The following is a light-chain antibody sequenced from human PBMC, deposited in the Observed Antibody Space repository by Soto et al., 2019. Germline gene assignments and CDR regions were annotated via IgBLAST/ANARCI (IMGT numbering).Light chain of an antibody. V-gene: IGKV3-15*01. Sequence: EVVMTQSPATLSVSPGERATLSCWASPSVRSDLAWYLQKPGQTPRLLISGAATRAPGIPARFSGSGSGTEVTLTISSLQSEDFAVYYGQQYNNWPPLTFGQGTRLEI. J-gene: IGKJ5*01. CDR1: PSVRSD. CDR3: QQYNNWPPLT. CDR2: GAA.